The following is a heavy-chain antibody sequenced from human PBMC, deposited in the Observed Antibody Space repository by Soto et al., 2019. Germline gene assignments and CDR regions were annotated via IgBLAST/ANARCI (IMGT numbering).Heavy chain of an antibody. J-gene: IGHJ6*02. V-gene: IGHV1-2*04. D-gene: IGHD3-10*01. CDR2: INPNSGGT. CDR1: GYTFTGYY. CDR3: ARDLTMVRGVTNYYYYYGMDV. Sequence: ASVKVSCKASGYTFTGYYRHWVRQAPGQGLEWMGWINPNSGGTNYAQKFQGWVTMTRDTSISTAYMELSRLRSDDTAVYYCARDLTMVRGVTNYYYYYGMDVWGQGTTVTVSS.